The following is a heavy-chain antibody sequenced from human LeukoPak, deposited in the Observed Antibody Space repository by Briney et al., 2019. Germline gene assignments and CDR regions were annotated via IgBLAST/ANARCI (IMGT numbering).Heavy chain of an antibody. J-gene: IGHJ2*01. Sequence: PGGSLRLSCAASGFTFSSYSMNWVRQAPGKGLEWVSYITSSSSIIYNADSVKGRFTISRDNAKNSLYLQMNSLRDEDTAVYYCARDAGYSSGWSHWYFDLWGCGTLVTVSS. V-gene: IGHV3-48*02. CDR3: ARDAGYSSGWSHWYFDL. D-gene: IGHD6-19*01. CDR1: GFTFSSYS. CDR2: ITSSSSII.